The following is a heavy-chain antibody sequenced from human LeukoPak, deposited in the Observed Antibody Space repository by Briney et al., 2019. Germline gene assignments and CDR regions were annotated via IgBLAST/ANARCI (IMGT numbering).Heavy chain of an antibody. J-gene: IGHJ4*02. CDR3: ARGLTASGYDTPDY. V-gene: IGHV4-34*01. CDR2: INHSGST. Sequence: PSETLSLTCAVYGGSFSGYYWSWIRQPPGKGLEWIGEINHSGSTNYNPSLKSRVTISVDTSKNQFSLKLSSVTAADTAVYYCARGLTASGYDTPDYWGQGTLVTVSS. CDR1: GGSFSGYY. D-gene: IGHD5-12*01.